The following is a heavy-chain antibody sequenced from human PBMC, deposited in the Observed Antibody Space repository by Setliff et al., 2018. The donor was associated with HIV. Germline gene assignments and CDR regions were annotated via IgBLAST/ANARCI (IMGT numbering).Heavy chain of an antibody. CDR1: SYSISSGYY. CDR3: ARGDRWFGGHYFDY. Sequence: SETLSLTCAASSYSISSGYYWGWIRQPPGKGLEWIGNIYHSGSTYYNPSLKSRVTISVDTSKNQFSLKLSSVTAADTAVYYCARGDRWFGGHYFDYWGQGTLVTVSS. J-gene: IGHJ4*02. D-gene: IGHD3-10*01. CDR2: IYHSGST. V-gene: IGHV4-38-2*01.